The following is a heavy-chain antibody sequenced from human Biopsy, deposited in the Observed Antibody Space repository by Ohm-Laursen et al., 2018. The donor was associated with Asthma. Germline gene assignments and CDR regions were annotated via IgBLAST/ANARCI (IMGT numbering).Heavy chain of an antibody. J-gene: IGHJ6*02. V-gene: IGHV1-69*13. D-gene: IGHD6-19*01. CDR3: ARCQVGYSSGWSLLLKKIYYSGMDV. CDR2: IMTVFGTT. CDR1: GYSPTDLS. Sequence: SVKVSCNISGYSPTDLSMHWVRQAPGQGLEWLGGIMTVFGTTNYAQKFQGRVTITADESTSTAYMEVTSLRSEDTAIYYCARCQVGYSSGWSLLLKKIYYSGMDVWGQGTAVTVSS.